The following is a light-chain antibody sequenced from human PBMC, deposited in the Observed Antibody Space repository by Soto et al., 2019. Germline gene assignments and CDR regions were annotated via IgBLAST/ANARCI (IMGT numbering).Light chain of an antibody. CDR1: QTISTW. CDR2: KAS. V-gene: IGKV1-5*03. Sequence: DIQMTQSPSTLSASVGDRVTITCRASQTISTWLAWYQQKPGRAPKLLIYKASSLDSGVPSRFSGSGYGTEFTLNISSLQPDDFATYYCQQYNSYWTFGQGTKVEIK. CDR3: QQYNSYWT. J-gene: IGKJ1*01.